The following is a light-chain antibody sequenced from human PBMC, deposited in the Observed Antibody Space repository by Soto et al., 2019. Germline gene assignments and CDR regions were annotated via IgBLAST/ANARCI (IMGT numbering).Light chain of an antibody. CDR3: QQAVT. Sequence: EIVMTQSPATLSVSPGERATLSCRASQSVSSNLAWYQQKPGQAPRLLIYGASTRATGIPARFSGSGSGTEFTLTISSLQSEDFAVYYCQQAVTFDPGTKVDIK. CDR2: GAS. CDR1: QSVSSN. V-gene: IGKV3-15*01. J-gene: IGKJ3*01.